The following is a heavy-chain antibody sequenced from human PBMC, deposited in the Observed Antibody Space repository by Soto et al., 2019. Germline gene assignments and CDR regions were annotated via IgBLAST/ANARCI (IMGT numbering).Heavy chain of an antibody. J-gene: IGHJ6*02. D-gene: IGHD2-2*01. CDR3: ARSVSFRYQLLKRGMEV. CDR1: GGTFSSYA. Sequence: QVQLVQFGAEVKKPGSSVKVSCKASGGTFSSYAISWVRQAPGQGLEWMGGIIPIFATANYAQKFQGRVMITVDESTSPAYMELSSLRSEDTAVYYCARSVSFRYQLLKRGMEVWGQGTTVTVSS. CDR2: IIPIFATA. V-gene: IGHV1-69*01.